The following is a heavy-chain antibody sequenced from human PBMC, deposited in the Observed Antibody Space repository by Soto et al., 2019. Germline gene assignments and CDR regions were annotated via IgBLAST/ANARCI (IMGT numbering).Heavy chain of an antibody. CDR2: VSYYGSNK. CDR3: ATVEASAPDCSGCSCYPSYYYYGMDV. D-gene: IGHD2-15*01. J-gene: IGHJ6*02. CDR1: GFTFSSYA. V-gene: IGHV3-30-3*01. Sequence: QVQLVESGGGVVQPGRSLRLSCAASGFTFSSYAMHWVRQAPGKGLEWVAAVSYYGSNKYYAVSVKVRFTISRDQSKNTLYIQMNSLRHDDTAEYYCATVEASAPDCSGCSCYPSYYYYGMDVWGQATTLTVSS.